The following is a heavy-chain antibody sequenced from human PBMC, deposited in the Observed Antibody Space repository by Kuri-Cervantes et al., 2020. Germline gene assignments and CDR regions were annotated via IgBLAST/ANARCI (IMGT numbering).Heavy chain of an antibody. CDR1: GGSIRSGGYY. D-gene: IGHD5-12*01. V-gene: IGHV4-31*03. Sequence: SETLSLTCTVSGGSIRSGGYYWGWIRQHPGKGLEWIGYIYYSGSTYYNPSLKSRVTISVDTSKNQFSLKLSSVTAADTAVYYCARDLRPIVAPLNYYYGMDVWGQGTTVTVSS. CDR3: ARDLRPIVAPLNYYYGMDV. J-gene: IGHJ6*02. CDR2: IYYSGST.